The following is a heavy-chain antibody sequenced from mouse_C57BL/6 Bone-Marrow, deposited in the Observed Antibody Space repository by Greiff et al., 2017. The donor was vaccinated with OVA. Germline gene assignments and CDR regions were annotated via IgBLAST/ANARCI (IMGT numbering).Heavy chain of an antibody. D-gene: IGHD3-2*02. V-gene: IGHV1-55*01. CDR3: ARDGDSSGYVYAMDY. J-gene: IGHJ4*01. Sequence: QVQLQQSGAELVKPGASVKMSCKASGYTFTSYWITWVKQRPGQGLEWIGDIYPGSGSTNYNEKFKSKATLTVDTSSSTAYMQLSSLTSEDSAVYYCARDGDSSGYVYAMDYWGQGTSVTVSS. CDR2: IYPGSGST. CDR1: GYTFTSYW.